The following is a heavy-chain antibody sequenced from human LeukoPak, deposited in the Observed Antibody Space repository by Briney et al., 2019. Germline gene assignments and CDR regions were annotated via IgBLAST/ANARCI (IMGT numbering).Heavy chain of an antibody. CDR2: VNYRGDG. Sequence: SETLSLTCDVYNASFGPYYWSWLRQSPGKGLKYIGEVNYRGDGNYNPSLNSRASISIDTSKNQFSLKLSSVTAADTAVYYCARGGGYYDSSGYHCLDYWGQGTLVTVSS. V-gene: IGHV4-34*01. D-gene: IGHD3-22*01. CDR3: ARGGGYYDSSGYHCLDY. CDR1: NASFGPYY. J-gene: IGHJ4*02.